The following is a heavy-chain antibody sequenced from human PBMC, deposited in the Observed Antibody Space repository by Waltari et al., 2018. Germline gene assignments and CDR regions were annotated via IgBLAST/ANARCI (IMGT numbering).Heavy chain of an antibody. Sequence: QVQLQQWGAGLLKPSETLSLTCAVYGGSFSGYSWSWIRQPPGKGLEWIGEINHSGSTNYNPSLKSRVTISVDTSKNQFSLKLSSVTAADTAVYYCASLQFLEWPTPDAFDIWGQGTMVTVSS. CDR1: GGSFSGYS. CDR2: INHSGST. D-gene: IGHD3-3*01. V-gene: IGHV4-34*01. J-gene: IGHJ3*02. CDR3: ASLQFLEWPTPDAFDI.